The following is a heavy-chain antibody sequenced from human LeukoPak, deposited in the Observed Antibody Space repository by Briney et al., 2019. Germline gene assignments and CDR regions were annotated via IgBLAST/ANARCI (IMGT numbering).Heavy chain of an antibody. CDR3: ARDPRAPILTGYYDYYYYYGMDV. V-gene: IGHV1-69*04. Sequence: GASVKVSCKASGGTFSSYAISWVRQAPGQGLEWMGRIIPILGIANYAQKFQGRVTITADKSTSTAYMELSSLRSEDTAVYYCARDPRAPILTGYYDYYYYYGMDVWGQGTTVTVSS. CDR1: GGTFSSYA. J-gene: IGHJ6*02. D-gene: IGHD3-9*01. CDR2: IIPILGIA.